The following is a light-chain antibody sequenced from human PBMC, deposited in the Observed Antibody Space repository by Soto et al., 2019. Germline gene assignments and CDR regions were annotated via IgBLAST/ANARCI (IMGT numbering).Light chain of an antibody. CDR3: QQYGNSPWT. Sequence: EIVLTQSPGTLSLSPGERATVSCRASQSVSSRSLAWYQQKPGQAPRLLIYVVSRRATGIPDRFSGSGSGTDFTLTIGGLEPEDFAVYFCQQYGNSPWTFGQGTRVEFK. CDR1: QSVSSRS. CDR2: VVS. V-gene: IGKV3-20*01. J-gene: IGKJ1*01.